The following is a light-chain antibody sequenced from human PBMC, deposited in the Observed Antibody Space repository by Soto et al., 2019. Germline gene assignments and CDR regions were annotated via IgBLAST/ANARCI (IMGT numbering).Light chain of an antibody. V-gene: IGKV3-20*01. CDR3: QQYGSSPLT. CDR1: QSVSSSY. J-gene: IGKJ4*01. CDR2: GAS. Sequence: EIVLTQSPGTLSLSPGERATLSCRASQSVSSSYLGWYQQKPGQAPRLLIYGASSRATGIPYRFSGSGSGTDFTLTISRLESEYFVVYYCQQYGSSPLTFGGGTKVEFK.